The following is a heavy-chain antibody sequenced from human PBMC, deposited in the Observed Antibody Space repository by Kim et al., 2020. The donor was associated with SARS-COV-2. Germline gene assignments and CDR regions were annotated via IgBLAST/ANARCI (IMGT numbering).Heavy chain of an antibody. J-gene: IGHJ6*02. CDR2: INPSGGST. D-gene: IGHD3-3*01. V-gene: IGHV1-46*01. CDR3: AREGRRFLEWLLSNYYYGMDV. Sequence: ASVKVSCKASGYTFTSYYMHWVRQAPGQGLEWMGIINPSGGSTSYAQKFQGRVTMTRDTSTSTVYMELSSLRSEDTAVYYCAREGRRFLEWLLSNYYYGMDVWGQGTTVTVSS. CDR1: GYTFTSYY.